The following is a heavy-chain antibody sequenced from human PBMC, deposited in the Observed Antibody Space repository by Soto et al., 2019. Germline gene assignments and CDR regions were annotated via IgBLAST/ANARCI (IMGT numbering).Heavy chain of an antibody. J-gene: IGHJ5*02. V-gene: IGHV1-24*01. CDR2: FDPEDGET. CDR1: GYTLTELS. Sequence: ASVKVSCKVSGYTLTELSMHWVRQAPGKGLEWMGGFDPEDGETIYAQKFQGRVTMTEDTSTDTAYMELSSLRSEDTAVYYCATLLYGEDLNWFVLWGQGTLVNVSS. D-gene: IGHD2-2*02. CDR3: ATLLYGEDLNWFVL.